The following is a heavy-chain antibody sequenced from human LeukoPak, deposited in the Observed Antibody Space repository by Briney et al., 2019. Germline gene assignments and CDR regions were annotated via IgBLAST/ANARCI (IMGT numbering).Heavy chain of an antibody. D-gene: IGHD5-18*01. J-gene: IGHJ3*02. V-gene: IGHV3-43*02. CDR1: GFTFDDYA. CDR3: AKSSFAVTSDAFDI. CDR2: ISGDGGST. Sequence: GGSLRLSCAASGFTFDDYAMHWVRQAPGKGLEWVSLISGDGGSTDYADSVKGRFTISRDNSKNSLYLQMNSLRTEDTALYYCAKSSFAVTSDAFDIWGQGTMVTVSP.